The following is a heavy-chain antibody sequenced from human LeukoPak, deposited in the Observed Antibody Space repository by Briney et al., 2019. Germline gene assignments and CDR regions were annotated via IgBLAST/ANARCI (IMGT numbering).Heavy chain of an antibody. CDR2: THHNGNT. V-gene: IGHV4-34*01. J-gene: IGHJ5*02. CDR1: GGSLSTHY. Sequence: SETLSLTCAVYGGSLSTHYWSWIRQPPGKGLEWIGDTHHNGNTNYNPSLKSRFIISVDASKNQFSLRLSSVAAADTGVYYCARDVGRRPATVTLSDWFDPWGPGSLVTVSS. D-gene: IGHD4-17*01. CDR3: ARDVGRRPATVTLSDWFDP.